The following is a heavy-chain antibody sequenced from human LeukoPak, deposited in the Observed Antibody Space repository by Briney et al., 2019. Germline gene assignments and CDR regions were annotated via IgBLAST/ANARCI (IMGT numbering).Heavy chain of an antibody. J-gene: IGHJ4*02. V-gene: IGHV4-59*01. CDR3: ARGERLGPDF. CDR2: IYYSGNT. D-gene: IGHD1-1*01. CDR1: GGSISSYY. Sequence: SETLSLTCTVSGGSISSYYWSWIRQPPGKGLEWIGYIYYSGNTNYNPSLQSRVTISVDTSRGHFSLKLSSATAADTAVYYCARGERLGPDFWGQGTLVTVSS.